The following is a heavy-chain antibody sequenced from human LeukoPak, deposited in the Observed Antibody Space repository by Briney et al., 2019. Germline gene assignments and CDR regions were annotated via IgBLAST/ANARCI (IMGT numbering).Heavy chain of an antibody. J-gene: IGHJ4*02. CDR3: ARIGNYYFDY. CDR2: INHSGST. V-gene: IGHV4-34*01. CDR1: GGSFSGYY. Sequence: SETLSLTCAVYGGSFSGYYWSWIRQPPGKGLEWIGEINHSGSTNYNPSLKSRVTISVDTSKNQFTLKLTSVTAADTAVYYCARIGNYYFDYWGQGTLVTVSS. D-gene: IGHD1-1*01.